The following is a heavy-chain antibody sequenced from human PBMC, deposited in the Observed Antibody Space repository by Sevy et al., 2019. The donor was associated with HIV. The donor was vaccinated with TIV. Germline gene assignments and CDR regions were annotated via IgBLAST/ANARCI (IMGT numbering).Heavy chain of an antibody. D-gene: IGHD1-1*01. CDR1: GFSFSTYI. CDR2: ISNSGTYI. V-gene: IGHV3-21*01. Sequence: GGSLRLSCAASGFSFSTYIINWVRQAPGKGLEWVSSISNSGTYIYYADSVKGRFTISRDNAKNSLYLQMNSLRAEEAAVYYCARYEEDTTSINGFDIWGQGTMVTVSS. CDR3: ARYEEDTTSINGFDI. J-gene: IGHJ3*02.